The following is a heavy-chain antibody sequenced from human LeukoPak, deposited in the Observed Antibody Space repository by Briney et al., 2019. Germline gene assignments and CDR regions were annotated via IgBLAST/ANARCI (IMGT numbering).Heavy chain of an antibody. CDR2: IYYSGST. Sequence: TSETLSLTCTVSGGSISSGGYYWSWIRQHPGKGLEWIGYIYYSGSTYYNPSLKSRVTISVDTSKNQFSLKLSSVTAADTAVYYCARANDSSGHYFRVDAFDIWGQGTMVTVSS. J-gene: IGHJ3*02. CDR1: GGSISSGGYY. D-gene: IGHD3-22*01. CDR3: ARANDSSGHYFRVDAFDI. V-gene: IGHV4-61*08.